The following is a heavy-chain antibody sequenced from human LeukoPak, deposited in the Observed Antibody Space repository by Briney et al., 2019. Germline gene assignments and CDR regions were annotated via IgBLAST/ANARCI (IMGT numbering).Heavy chain of an antibody. V-gene: IGHV3-23*01. Sequence: GGSLRPSCAASGFTFSSYAMSSVRQAPGKGLEWVSAISGSGGSTYYADSVKGRFTISRDNSKNTLYLQMNSLRAEDTAVYYCAKDLSPYYYDSTGYWGQGTLVTVSS. D-gene: IGHD3-22*01. J-gene: IGHJ4*02. CDR2: ISGSGGST. CDR3: AKDLSPYYYDSTGY. CDR1: GFTFSSYA.